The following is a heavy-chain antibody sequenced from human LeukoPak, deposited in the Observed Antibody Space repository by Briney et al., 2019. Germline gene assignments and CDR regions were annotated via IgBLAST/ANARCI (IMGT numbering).Heavy chain of an antibody. Sequence: GGSLRLSCAASGFTFTKDWMSWVRQAPGKGPEWVGRIKSKTDAETTDYAAPVKGRFTISRDDSKNTLFLQMNSLKTEDTAVYYCATERYCSSSTCPNAFEVWGQGTMATVSS. V-gene: IGHV3-15*01. CDR2: IKSKTDAETT. CDR3: ATERYCSSSTCPNAFEV. J-gene: IGHJ3*01. CDR1: GFTFTKDW. D-gene: IGHD2-2*01.